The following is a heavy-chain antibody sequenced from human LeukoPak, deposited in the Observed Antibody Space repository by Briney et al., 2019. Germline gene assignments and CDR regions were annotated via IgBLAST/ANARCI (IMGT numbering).Heavy chain of an antibody. V-gene: IGHV3-74*01. CDR2: IKSDGSST. CDR1: GFTFSSYW. CDR3: ATTGTDYYFDY. D-gene: IGHD3/OR15-3a*01. J-gene: IGHJ4*02. Sequence: PGGSLRLSCAASGFTFSSYWMHWVRQAPGKGLVWVSHIKSDGSSTSYADSVKGRFTISRDNAKNTLYLQMDSLRAEDTAVYYCATTGTDYYFDYWGQGTLVTVSS.